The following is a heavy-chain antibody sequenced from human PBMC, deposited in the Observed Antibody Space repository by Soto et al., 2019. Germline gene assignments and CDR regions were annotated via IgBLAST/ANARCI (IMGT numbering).Heavy chain of an antibody. J-gene: IGHJ4*02. D-gene: IGHD3-22*01. CDR2: INPNSGGT. V-gene: IGHV1-2*04. CDR3: ARHSGYYPYYVDD. CDR1: GYIFTDYY. Sequence: GASVEVSCKTSGYIFTDYYIHWVRQAPGQGLEWMGWINPNSGGTNYAQKFQDWVTMTRDTSINTAYMEVNRLRSDDTAVYYCARHSGYYPYYVDDWGQGTQVTVSS.